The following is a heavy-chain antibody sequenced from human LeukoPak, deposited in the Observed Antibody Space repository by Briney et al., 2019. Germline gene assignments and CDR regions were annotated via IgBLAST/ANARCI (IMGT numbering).Heavy chain of an antibody. CDR1: GGSISSSSYY. Sequence: PSETLSLTCTVSGGSISSSSYYWGWIRQPPGKGLEWIGSIYYSGSTYYNPSLKSRVTISVDTSKNQFSLKLSSVTPEDTALYYCARGGLVRGTINSLIAFDIWGQGIMVAVSS. CDR3: ARGGLVRGTINSLIAFDI. D-gene: IGHD3-10*01. J-gene: IGHJ3*02. CDR2: IYYSGST. V-gene: IGHV4-39*07.